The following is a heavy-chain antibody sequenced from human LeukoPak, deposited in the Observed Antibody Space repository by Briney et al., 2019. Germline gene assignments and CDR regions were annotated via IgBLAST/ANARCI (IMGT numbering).Heavy chain of an antibody. Sequence: SETLSLTCTVSGGSISSSSYYWGWIRQPPGKGLEWIGSIYYSGSTYYNPSLKSRVTISVDTSKNQFSLKLSSVTAADTAVYYCARGDGYGHDYWGQGTLVTVSS. CDR3: ARGDGYGHDY. CDR2: IYYSGST. V-gene: IGHV4-39*01. J-gene: IGHJ4*02. CDR1: GGSISSSSYY. D-gene: IGHD5-24*01.